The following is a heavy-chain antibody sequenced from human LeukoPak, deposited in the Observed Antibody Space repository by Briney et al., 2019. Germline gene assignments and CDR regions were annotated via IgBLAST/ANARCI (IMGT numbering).Heavy chain of an antibody. J-gene: IGHJ4*02. V-gene: IGHV3-15*01. Sequence: AGGSLRLSCAASGFTFSNAWMSWVRQAPGKGLEWVGRIKSKTDGGTTDYAAPVKGRFTISRDDSKNTLYLQMNSLKTEDTAVYYCTTDLITNYYDSSGQRDWGQGTLVTVSS. CDR3: TTDLITNYYDSSGQRD. CDR1: GFTFSNAW. D-gene: IGHD3-22*01. CDR2: IKSKTDGGTT.